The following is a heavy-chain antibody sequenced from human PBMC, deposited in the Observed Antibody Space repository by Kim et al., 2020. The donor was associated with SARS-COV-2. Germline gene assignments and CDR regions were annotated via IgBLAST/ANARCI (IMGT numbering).Heavy chain of an antibody. Sequence: SETLSLTCAVYGGSFSGYYWSWIRQPPGKGLEWIGEINHSGSTNYNPSLKSRVTISVDTSKNQFSLKLSSVTAADTAVYYCARGSPITIFGVVIRTYYY. CDR3: ARGSPITIFGVVIRTYYY. CDR1: GGSFSGYY. D-gene: IGHD3-3*01. CDR2: INHSGST. V-gene: IGHV4-34*01. J-gene: IGHJ6*01.